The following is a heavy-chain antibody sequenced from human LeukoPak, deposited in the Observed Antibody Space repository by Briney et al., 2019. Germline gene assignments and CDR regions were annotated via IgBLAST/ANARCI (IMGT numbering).Heavy chain of an antibody. CDR2: THYSGST. J-gene: IGHJ4*02. Sequence: PSQTLSLTCTVSGGSISSGGYFWSWVRQHPGKGLEWIGYTHYSGSTCYNPSFKSRVTISVDTSKNKFSLKLSSVTAADTAVYYCARAPGYYDSSGYYYSFDYWGQGTLVTVSS. V-gene: IGHV4-31*03. CDR3: ARAPGYYDSSGYYYSFDY. D-gene: IGHD3-22*01. CDR1: GGSISSGGYF.